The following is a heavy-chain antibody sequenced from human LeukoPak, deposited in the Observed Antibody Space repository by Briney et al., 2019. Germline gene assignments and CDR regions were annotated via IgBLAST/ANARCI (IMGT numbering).Heavy chain of an antibody. CDR1: GFTFSSYG. Sequence: GALILSCAASGFTFSSYGMHWVRQGPGKGLEWVPGINWNGGRTGYADSVKGRFTISRDNAKNSLYLQMNSLRAEDMALYYCAKEAWGYYYMDVWGKGTTVTVSS. V-gene: IGHV3-20*04. CDR2: INWNGGRT. CDR3: AKEAWGYYYMDV. D-gene: IGHD3-16*01. J-gene: IGHJ6*03.